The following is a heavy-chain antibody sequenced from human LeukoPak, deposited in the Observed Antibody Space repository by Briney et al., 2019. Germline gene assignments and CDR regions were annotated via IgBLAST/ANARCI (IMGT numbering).Heavy chain of an antibody. CDR3: SGERLGTYYIEDLDY. V-gene: IGHV3-49*04. CDR2: IRRKAYGGKI. D-gene: IGHD3-10*01. J-gene: IGHJ4*02. CDR1: GYTFGDDT. Sequence: GGSLRLSCSDSGYTFGDDTVRWVRQAPGKGVEGVGFIRRKAYGGKIEYAASVKGTFSISIDDSKSFSYLQMNILKAEDTAVYFCSGERLGTYYIEDLDYWGQGTLVTVSS.